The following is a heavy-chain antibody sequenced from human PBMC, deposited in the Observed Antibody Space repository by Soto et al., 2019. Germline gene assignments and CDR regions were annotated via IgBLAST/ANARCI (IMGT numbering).Heavy chain of an antibody. CDR2: IIPIFGTA. CDR3: ASVIVVVPAAIENYFYYGMDV. Sequence: QVQLVQSGAEVKKPGSSVKVSCKASGGTFSSYAISWVRQAPGQGLEWMGGIIPIFGTASYEQKLQGRVTITAYEYTSTASMELSSLRSEDTAVYYFASVIVVVPAAIENYFYYGMDVWGQGTTVTVAS. J-gene: IGHJ6*02. D-gene: IGHD2-2*01. CDR1: GGTFSSYA. V-gene: IGHV1-69*01.